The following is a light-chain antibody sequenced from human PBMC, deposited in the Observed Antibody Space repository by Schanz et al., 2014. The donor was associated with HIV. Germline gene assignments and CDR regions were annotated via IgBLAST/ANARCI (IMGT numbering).Light chain of an antibody. V-gene: IGLV1-40*01. Sequence: QSILAQPLSVSGAPGQRVIISCTGSSSNLGTGYEVNWYQVLPGTAPKLLIFDNTNRPSGVPARFSGSKSGSSASLAISGLQDEDEADYYCSSYAGSNTVVFGGGTKLTVL. CDR1: SSNLGTGYE. CDR2: DNT. CDR3: SSYAGSNTVV. J-gene: IGLJ2*01.